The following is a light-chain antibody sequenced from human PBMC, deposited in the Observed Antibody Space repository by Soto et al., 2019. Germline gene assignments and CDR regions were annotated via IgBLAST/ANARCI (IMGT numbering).Light chain of an antibody. CDR2: EDN. CDR3: CSYAGSSTFVV. CDR1: SSDVGSYNL. V-gene: IGLV2-23*02. J-gene: IGLJ2*01. Sequence: QSALTQPASVSGSPGQSITISCTGTSSDVGSYNLVSWYQQHPGKGPKLMIYEDNKRPSGVSNRFSGSKSGNTASLTISGLQAEDEADYYCCSYAGSSTFVVFGGGTQLTIL.